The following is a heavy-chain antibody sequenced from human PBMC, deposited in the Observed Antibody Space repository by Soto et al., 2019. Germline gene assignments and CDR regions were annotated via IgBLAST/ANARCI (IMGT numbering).Heavy chain of an antibody. CDR3: AGTSSSSRFYYYGMDV. Sequence: PSETLSLTCTVSGGSISSYYWSWIRQPAGKGLEWIGRIYTSGSTNYNPSLKSRVTMSVDTSKNQFSLKLSSVTASDTAMYYCAGTSSSSRFYYYGMDVWGQGTTVTVSS. CDR1: GGSISSYY. J-gene: IGHJ6*02. V-gene: IGHV4-4*07. CDR2: IYTSGST. D-gene: IGHD6-6*01.